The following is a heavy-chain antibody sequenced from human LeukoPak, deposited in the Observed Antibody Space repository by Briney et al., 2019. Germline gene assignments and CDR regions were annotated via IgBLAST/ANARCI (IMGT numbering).Heavy chain of an antibody. CDR3: ARDRAAAGTDAFDI. CDR2: IYSGGST. V-gene: IGHV3-53*01. D-gene: IGHD6-13*01. CDR1: GFTVSSNY. J-gene: IGHJ3*02. Sequence: GGSLRLSCAASGFTVSSNYMSWVRQAPGKGLEWVSVIYSGGSTYYADSVKGRFTISRDNSKNTLYLQMNSLRAEDTAVYYCARDRAAAGTDAFDIWGQGTMDTVSS.